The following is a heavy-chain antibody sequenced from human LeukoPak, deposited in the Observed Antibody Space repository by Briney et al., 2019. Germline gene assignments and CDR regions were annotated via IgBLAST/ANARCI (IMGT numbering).Heavy chain of an antibody. Sequence: GGSLRLSCAASGFTFSTYWMHWVRQAPGKGLVWVSQINTDGNSTTYADSVKGRFTVSRDNAKNTLYLQMNSLRAEDTAVYYCARALTNPGYYFDYWGQGTLVTVSS. CDR2: INTDGNST. CDR3: ARALTNPGYYFDY. D-gene: IGHD1-14*01. CDR1: GFTFSTYW. V-gene: IGHV3-74*01. J-gene: IGHJ4*02.